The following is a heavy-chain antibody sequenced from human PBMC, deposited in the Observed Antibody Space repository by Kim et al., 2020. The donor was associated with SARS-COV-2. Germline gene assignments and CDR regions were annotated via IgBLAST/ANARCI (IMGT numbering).Heavy chain of an antibody. Sequence: FTISRDNSKNTLYLQMNSLRAEDTAVYYCAKELQVSYGSSGYYFPAPFDYWGQGTLVTVSS. V-gene: IGHV3-30*02. CDR3: AKELQVSYGSSGYYFPAPFDY. J-gene: IGHJ4*02. D-gene: IGHD3-22*01.